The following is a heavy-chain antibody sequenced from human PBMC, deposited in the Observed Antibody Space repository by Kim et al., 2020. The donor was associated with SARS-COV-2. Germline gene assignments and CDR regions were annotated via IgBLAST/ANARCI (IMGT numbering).Heavy chain of an antibody. V-gene: IGHV4-39*01. Sequence: YYTHSLKRRVTISVDTSKNQFSLKLSSVTAADTAVYYCASPYSSGWYNMDVWGKGTTVTVSS. CDR3: ASPYSSGWYNMDV. J-gene: IGHJ6*03. D-gene: IGHD6-19*01.